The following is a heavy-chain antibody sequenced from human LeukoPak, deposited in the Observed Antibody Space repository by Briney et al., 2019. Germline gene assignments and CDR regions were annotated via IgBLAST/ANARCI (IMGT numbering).Heavy chain of an antibody. CDR1: GGSFSGYY. Sequence: SETLSLTCAVYGGSFSGYYWSWIRQPPGKGLGWIREINHSGSTNYNPSLKSRVTISVDTSKNQFSLKLSSVTAADTAVYYCARGQYDYVWGSYSHDAFDIWGQGTMVTVSS. CDR3: ARGQYDYVWGSYSHDAFDI. D-gene: IGHD3-16*01. CDR2: INHSGST. V-gene: IGHV4-34*01. J-gene: IGHJ3*02.